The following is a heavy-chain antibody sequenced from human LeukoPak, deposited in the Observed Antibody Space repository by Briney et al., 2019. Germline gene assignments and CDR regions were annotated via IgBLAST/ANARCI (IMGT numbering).Heavy chain of an antibody. CDR3: ARAPGSDWSD. V-gene: IGHV4-38-2*02. J-gene: IGHJ4*02. D-gene: IGHD6-19*01. Sequence: PSETLSLTCTVSGYSISSGYYWGWIRQPPGEGLEWIGAISNSGKTYYKSSLQSRVTISMDTLKNDFSLRLTSATVADTAFYYCARAPGSDWSDWSQGTLVTVSS. CDR1: GYSISSGYY. CDR2: ISNSGKT.